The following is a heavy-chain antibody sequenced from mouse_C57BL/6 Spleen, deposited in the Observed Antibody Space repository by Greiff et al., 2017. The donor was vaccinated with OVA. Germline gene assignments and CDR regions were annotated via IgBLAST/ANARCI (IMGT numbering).Heavy chain of an antibody. V-gene: IGHV1-82*01. CDR2: IYPGDGDT. CDR3: ARDSLSWFAY. CDR1: GYAFSSSW. Sequence: VKLQESGPELVKPGASVKISCKASGYAFSSSWMNWVKQRPGKGLEWIGRIYPGDGDTNYNGKFKGKATLTADKSSSTAYMQLSSLTSEDSAVYFCARDSLSWFAYWGQGTLVTVSA. D-gene: IGHD3-2*01. J-gene: IGHJ3*01.